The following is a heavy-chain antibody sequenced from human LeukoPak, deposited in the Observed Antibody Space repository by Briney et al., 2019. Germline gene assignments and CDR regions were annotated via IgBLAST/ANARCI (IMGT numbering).Heavy chain of an antibody. CDR3: TRGSLSGSSRDY. V-gene: IGHV1-8*01. CDR2: MNPSTGDT. Sequence: ASVRVCCKASGYTFTGYDINWVRQAIGQGLEWMGWMNPSTGDTGYAQKFQGRVTMTRNTSVDTAFMELSGLGSEDTAVYYCTRGSLSGSSRDYWGQGTLVTVSS. D-gene: IGHD1-26*01. J-gene: IGHJ4*02. CDR1: GYTFTGYD.